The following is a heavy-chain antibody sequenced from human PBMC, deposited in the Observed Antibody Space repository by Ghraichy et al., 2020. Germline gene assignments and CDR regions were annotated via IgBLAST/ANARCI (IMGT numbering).Heavy chain of an antibody. CDR1: GGSISSSSYY. CDR3: ARRGYYDSSGRFFDY. D-gene: IGHD3-22*01. V-gene: IGHV4-39*01. J-gene: IGHJ4*02. CDR2: IYYSGST. Sequence: ESLNISCTVSGGSISSSSYYWGWILQPPGKGLEWIGSIYYSGSTYYNPSLKSRVTISVDTSKNQFSLKLSSVTAADTAVYYCARRGYYDSSGRFFDYWGQGTLVTVSS.